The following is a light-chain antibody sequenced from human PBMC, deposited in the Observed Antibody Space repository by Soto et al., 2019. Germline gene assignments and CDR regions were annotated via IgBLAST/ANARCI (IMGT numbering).Light chain of an antibody. CDR3: ETCDSTPRV. V-gene: IGLV4-60*02. Sequence: QPVLTQSSSASASLGSSVKLTCTLSSGHSSYIIAWHQQQPGKAPRYLMKLEGSGSYNKGSGVPDRFSGSSSGADRYLTISNLQFEDEADYYCETCDSTPRVFGGGTKLTVL. CDR2: LEGSGSY. CDR1: SGHSSYI. J-gene: IGLJ3*02.